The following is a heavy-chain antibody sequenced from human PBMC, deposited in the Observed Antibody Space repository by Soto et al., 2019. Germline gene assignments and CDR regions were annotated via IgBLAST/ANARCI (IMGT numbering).Heavy chain of an antibody. CDR1: GGTFSSYA. Sequence: EASVKVSCKASGGTFSSYAISWVRQAPGQGLEWMGGIIPIFGTANYAQKFQGRVTITADKSTSTAYMELSSLRSEDTAVYYCALSVVVAAYNWFDPWGQGTLVTVSS. CDR3: ALSVVVAAYNWFDP. V-gene: IGHV1-69*06. D-gene: IGHD2-15*01. J-gene: IGHJ5*02. CDR2: IIPIFGTA.